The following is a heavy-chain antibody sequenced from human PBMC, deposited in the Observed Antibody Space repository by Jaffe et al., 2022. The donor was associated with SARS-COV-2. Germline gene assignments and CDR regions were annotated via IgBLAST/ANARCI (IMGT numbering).Heavy chain of an antibody. CDR3: ARDLSDYDSSGYRIWHAFDI. J-gene: IGHJ3*02. Sequence: QVQLVESGGGLVKPGGSLRLSCAASGFTFSDYYMSWIRQAPGKGLEWVSYISSSGSTIYYADSVKGRFTISRDNAKNSLYLQMNSLRAEDTAVYYCARDLSDYDSSGYRIWHAFDIWGQGTMVTVSS. D-gene: IGHD3-22*01. V-gene: IGHV3-11*01. CDR2: ISSSGSTI. CDR1: GFTFSDYY.